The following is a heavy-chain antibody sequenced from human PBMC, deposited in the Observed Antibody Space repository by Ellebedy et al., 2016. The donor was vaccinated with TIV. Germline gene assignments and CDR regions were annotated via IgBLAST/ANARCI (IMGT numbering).Heavy chain of an antibody. CDR3: ARDRFPAATGMDV. CDR2: ISSNGGST. V-gene: IGHV3-64D*06. Sequence: GGSLRLSCAASGFTFSSYDMSWVRQAPGKGLEYVSAISSNGGSTYYADSVKGRFTISRDNSKNTLYLQMSSLRAEDTAVYYCARDRFPAATGMDVWGQGTTVTVSS. J-gene: IGHJ6*02. CDR1: GFTFSSYD. D-gene: IGHD2-2*01.